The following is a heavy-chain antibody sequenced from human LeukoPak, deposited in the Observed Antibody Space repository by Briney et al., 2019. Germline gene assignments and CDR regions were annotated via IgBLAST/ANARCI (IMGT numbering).Heavy chain of an antibody. J-gene: IGHJ4*02. D-gene: IGHD3-3*01. CDR3: AKDKGYYDFWSGPSGGDY. CDR1: GFTFNNHA. Sequence: GGSLRLSCAASGFTFNNHAMSWVRQPPGKGLEWVAFIRYDGSNKYYADSVKGRFTISRDNSKNTLYLQMNSLRAEDTAVYYCAKDKGYYDFWSGPSGGDYWGQGTLVTVSS. CDR2: IRYDGSNK. V-gene: IGHV3-30*02.